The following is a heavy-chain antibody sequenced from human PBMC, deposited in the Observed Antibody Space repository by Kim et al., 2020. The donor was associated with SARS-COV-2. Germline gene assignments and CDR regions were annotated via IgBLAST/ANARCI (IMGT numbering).Heavy chain of an antibody. CDR2: VSNSGTT. Sequence: SETLSLICIVSGDSISSIPHHWGWIRQPPGKGLEWIGSVSNSGTTYYNPSLGSRVTISIDTSKSQFSLRLRSATAADTALYFCARHYAFSNPWIGWGQGT. J-gene: IGHJ4*02. D-gene: IGHD3-16*01. V-gene: IGHV4-39*01. CDR1: GDSISSIPHH. CDR3: ARHYAFSNPWIG.